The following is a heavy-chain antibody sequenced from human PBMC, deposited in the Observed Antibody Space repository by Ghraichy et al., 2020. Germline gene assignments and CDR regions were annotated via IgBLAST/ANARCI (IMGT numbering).Heavy chain of an antibody. V-gene: IGHV4-61*01. Sequence: SETLSLTCTVSGGSVSSGSYYWSWIRQPPGKGLEWIGYIYYSGSTNYNPSLKSRVTISVDTSKNQFSLKLSSVTAADTAVYYCARGKGIRFLEWLLFDPHYFDYWGQGTLVTVSS. CDR2: IYYSGST. J-gene: IGHJ4*02. CDR3: ARGKGIRFLEWLLFDPHYFDY. CDR1: GGSVSSGSYY. D-gene: IGHD3-3*01.